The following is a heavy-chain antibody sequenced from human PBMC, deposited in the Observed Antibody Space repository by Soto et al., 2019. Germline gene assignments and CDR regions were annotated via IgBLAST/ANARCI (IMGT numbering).Heavy chain of an antibody. CDR3: ARDGREASGMDV. V-gene: IGHV4-59*11. D-gene: IGHD1-26*01. CDR2: IYYRGST. J-gene: IGHJ6*02. Sequence: TLSLTCTVSGGSISSHYWSWVRQAPGKGLEWIGHIYYRGSTTYNPSLRSRSTISVDTSNNQFSLKLNSVTTADTAVYYCARDGREASGMDVWGQGTKVTVSS. CDR1: GGSISSHY.